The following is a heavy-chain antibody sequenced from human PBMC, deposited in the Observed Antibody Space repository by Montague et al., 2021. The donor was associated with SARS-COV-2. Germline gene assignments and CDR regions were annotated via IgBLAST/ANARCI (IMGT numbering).Heavy chain of an antibody. CDR2: IDYSGST. CDR3: ARLPYDNSYGMDV. D-gene: IGHD3-9*01. V-gene: IGHV4-59*01. Sequence: SETLSLTCTVSGGSISTYYWNWIRQLPGKGLEWIGYIDYSGSTNYNPSLQSRVIISVDRSKIQFSLKLNSVTAADTAIYYCARLPYDNSYGMDVWGQGTTVTASS. CDR1: GGSISTYY. J-gene: IGHJ6*02.